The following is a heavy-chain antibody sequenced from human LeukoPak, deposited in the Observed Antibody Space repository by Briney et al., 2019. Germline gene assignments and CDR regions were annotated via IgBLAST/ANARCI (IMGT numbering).Heavy chain of an antibody. Sequence: GASVKVSCKASGYTFTNYGISWVRQAPGQRLEWMGWISTYNGNSNYAQKLQDRVTMTTDTSTTTAYMDLRSLRSDDTAVYYCARAGGWAREDYKGDAFDIWGPGTMVTVSS. CDR2: ISTYNGNS. CDR1: GYTFTNYG. J-gene: IGHJ3*02. CDR3: ARAGGWAREDYKGDAFDI. V-gene: IGHV1-18*01. D-gene: IGHD6-19*01.